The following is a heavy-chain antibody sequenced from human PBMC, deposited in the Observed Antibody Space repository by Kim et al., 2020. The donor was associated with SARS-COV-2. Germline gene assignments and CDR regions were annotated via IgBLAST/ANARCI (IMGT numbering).Heavy chain of an antibody. J-gene: IGHJ5*02. CDR2: T. D-gene: IGHD1-1*01. Sequence: TYYNPSIKSRVTISVDTSKNEFSLKRSSVTAADTAVYYCASTGYRNWFDPWGQGTLVTVSS. CDR3: ASTGYRNWFDP. V-gene: IGHV4-39*01.